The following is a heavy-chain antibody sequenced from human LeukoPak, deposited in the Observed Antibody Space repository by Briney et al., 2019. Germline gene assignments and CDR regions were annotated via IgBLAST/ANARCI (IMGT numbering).Heavy chain of an antibody. V-gene: IGHV4-34*01. CDR1: GGSFSGYY. CDR2: INHSGST. Sequence: ASETLSLTCAVYGGSFSGYYWSWIRQPPGKGLEWIGEINHSGSTNYNPSLKSRVTISVDTSKNQFSLKLSSVTAADTAVYFCARGGGLDVWGQGATVTVSS. CDR3: ARGGGLDV. J-gene: IGHJ6*02.